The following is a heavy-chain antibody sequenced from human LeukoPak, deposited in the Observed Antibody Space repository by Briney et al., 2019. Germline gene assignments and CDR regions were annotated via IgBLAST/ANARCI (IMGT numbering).Heavy chain of an antibody. D-gene: IGHD2-2*03. CDR3: ASGYCSSTSCYDFDY. CDR1: GFTFSSYS. Sequence: GGSLRLSCAASGFTFSSYSMNWVRQAPGKGLEWVSSISSSSSYMYYADSVKGRFTISRDNAKNSLYLQMNSLRAEDTAVYYCASGYCSSTSCYDFDYWGQGTLVTVSS. V-gene: IGHV3-21*01. J-gene: IGHJ4*02. CDR2: ISSSSSYM.